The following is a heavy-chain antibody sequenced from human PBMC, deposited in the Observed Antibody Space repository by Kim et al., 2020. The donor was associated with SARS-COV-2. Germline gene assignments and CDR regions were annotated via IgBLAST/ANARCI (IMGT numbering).Heavy chain of an antibody. CDR3: ASQRAESSGLIDS. Sequence: SETLSLTCTVASASISKYYWSWIRQPPGRGLEWIGYIHHTGSTNYNPSLKSRVTISVDTSKNQFSLNLNSMTTADTAVYYCASQRAESSGLIDSWGQGTL. D-gene: IGHD3-22*01. CDR1: SASISKYY. V-gene: IGHV4-59*03. CDR2: IHHTGST. J-gene: IGHJ4*02.